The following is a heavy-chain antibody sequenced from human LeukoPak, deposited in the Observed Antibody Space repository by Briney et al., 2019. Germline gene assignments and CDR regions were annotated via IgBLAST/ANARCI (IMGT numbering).Heavy chain of an antibody. V-gene: IGHV4-4*02. CDR3: AKDPPVLSTAKTGDHLRFDY. J-gene: IGHJ4*02. D-gene: IGHD7-27*01. CDR2: ICHSGTS. CDR1: GGSISSNNW. Sequence: SETLSLTCAVSGGSISSNNWWNWVRQPPGKGLEWIGEICHSGTSHYNPSLKSRVTISVDNSKNHFSLNLTSVTAADTAVYYCAKDPPVLSTAKTGDHLRFDYWGQGTLVTVSS.